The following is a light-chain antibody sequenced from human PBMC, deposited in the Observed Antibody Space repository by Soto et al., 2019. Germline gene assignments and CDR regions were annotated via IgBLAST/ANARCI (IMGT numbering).Light chain of an antibody. CDR1: SSDVGGYNY. CDR2: DVS. J-gene: IGLJ1*01. CDR3: ISYTRISTYV. V-gene: IGLV2-14*01. Sequence: QSVLTQPASVSGSPGQSITISCTGTSSDVGGYNYVSWYQQHPGNAPKLMIYDVSNRPSGISNRFSGSKSGNTASLTISGLQAEDEADYFCISYTRISTYVFGTGTKVTVL.